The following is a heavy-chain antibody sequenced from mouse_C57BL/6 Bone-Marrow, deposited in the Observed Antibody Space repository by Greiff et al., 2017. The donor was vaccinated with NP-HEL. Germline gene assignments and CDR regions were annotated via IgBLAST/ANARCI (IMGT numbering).Heavy chain of an antibody. CDR3: ARDYYDYDGIFWFAY. CDR1: GFTFSDYG. J-gene: IGHJ3*01. CDR2: ISSGSSTI. V-gene: IGHV5-17*01. D-gene: IGHD2-4*01. Sequence: EVHLVESGGGLVKPGGSLKLSCAASGFTFSDYGMHWVRQAPEKGLEWVAYISSGSSTIYYADTVKGRFTISRDNAKNTLFLQMTSLRSEDTAMYYCARDYYDYDGIFWFAYWGQGTLVTVSA.